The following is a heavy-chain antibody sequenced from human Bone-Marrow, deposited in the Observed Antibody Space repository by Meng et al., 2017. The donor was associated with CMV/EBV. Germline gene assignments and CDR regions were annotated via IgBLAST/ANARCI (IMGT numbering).Heavy chain of an antibody. V-gene: IGHV4-59*01. Sequence: LPCTVTGGSISSYYWSWIRQPPGKGLEWIGYIYYSGSTNYNPSLTSRVTISVDTSKNQFSLKLSSVTAADTAVYYCARDRGEQLLQGSWFDPWGQGPLVTVSS. CDR3: ARDRGEQLLQGSWFDP. D-gene: IGHD2-2*01. CDR1: GGSISSYY. CDR2: IYYSGST. J-gene: IGHJ5*02.